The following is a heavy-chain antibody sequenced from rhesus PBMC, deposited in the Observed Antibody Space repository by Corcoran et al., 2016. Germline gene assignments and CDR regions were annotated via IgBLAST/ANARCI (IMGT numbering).Heavy chain of an antibody. J-gene: IGHJ4*01. CDR3: ARRGDIFFDY. D-gene: IGHD5-42*01. Sequence: QVQLQESGPGLVKPSETLSLTCAVSGGSISDDYYWSWIRQPPGKGLEWIGYIYGSGGGTHYNPSLKNRVTISIDTSKNQFSLQLSSVTAADTAVYYCARRGDIFFDYWGQGVLVTVSS. CDR1: GGSISDDYY. CDR2: IYGSGGGT. V-gene: IGHV4-106*01.